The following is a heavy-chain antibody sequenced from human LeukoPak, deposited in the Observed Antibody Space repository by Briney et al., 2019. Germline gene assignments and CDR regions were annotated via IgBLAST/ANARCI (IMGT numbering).Heavy chain of an antibody. CDR1: GGTFSSYA. CDR3: ARELLYSSTSHNWFDP. D-gene: IGHD2-2*01. Sequence: ASVKVSCRASGGTFSSYAISWVRQAPGQGLEWMGGIIPIFGTANYAQKFQGRVTITADESTSTAYMELSSLRSEETAVYYCARELLYSSTSHNWFDPWGQEPWSPSPQ. V-gene: IGHV1-69*01. J-gene: IGHJ5*02. CDR2: IIPIFGTA.